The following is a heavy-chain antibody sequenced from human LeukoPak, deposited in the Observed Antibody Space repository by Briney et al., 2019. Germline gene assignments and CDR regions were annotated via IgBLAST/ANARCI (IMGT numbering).Heavy chain of an antibody. D-gene: IGHD2-2*01. J-gene: IGHJ4*02. Sequence: ASVKVSCKSSGYTFTGYYMHWVRQAPGQGLEYMGRINPISGGTVYAQKFQGRVTMTRDTSITTAYMELTRLTSDDTAVYYCARYCSSTSCYSDYWGQGTLVTVSS. CDR2: INPISGGT. CDR3: ARYCSSTSCYSDY. V-gene: IGHV1-2*06. CDR1: GYTFTGYY.